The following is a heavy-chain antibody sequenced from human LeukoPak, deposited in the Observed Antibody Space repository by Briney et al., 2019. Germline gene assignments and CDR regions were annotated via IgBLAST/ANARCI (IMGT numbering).Heavy chain of an antibody. CDR2: ISSGSRYI. J-gene: IGHJ5*02. CDR1: VFTFSAHS. V-gene: IGHV3-21*01. Sequence: GGSLRLSCAASVFTFSAHSMHWVRQAPGKGLEWVSSISSGSRYIYYADSVKGRFTISRDNAKDSLYLQMNSLRAEDTAVYYCAKCSGGNCYHSDDHWGQGTLVTVSP. D-gene: IGHD2-15*01. CDR3: AKCSGGNCYHSDDH.